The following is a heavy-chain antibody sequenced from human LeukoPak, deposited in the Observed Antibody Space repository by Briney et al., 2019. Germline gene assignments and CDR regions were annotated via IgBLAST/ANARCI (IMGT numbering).Heavy chain of an antibody. CDR1: GFTFSSYE. D-gene: IGHD3-22*01. J-gene: IGHJ4*02. V-gene: IGHV3-48*03. Sequence: GGSLRLSCAASGFTFSSYEMNWVRQAPGKGLEWVSYISSDGSSIYYAESVKGRFTISRDNAKNSLYLQINSLRAEDTAVYYCAGYSFDISGYYDYWGQGTLVTVSS. CDR3: AGYSFDISGYYDY. CDR2: ISSDGSSI.